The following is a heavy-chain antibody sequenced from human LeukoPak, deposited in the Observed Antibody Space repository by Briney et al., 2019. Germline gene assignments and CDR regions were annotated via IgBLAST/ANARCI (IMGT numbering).Heavy chain of an antibody. CDR2: INGGGYNT. CDR3: AKGGRGTAFDY. CDR1: GFTFNNYV. D-gene: IGHD3-16*01. J-gene: IGHJ4*02. V-gene: IGHV3-23*01. Sequence: PGGSLRLSCAASGFTFNNYVMSWVRQAPGKGLEWVSTINGGGYNTYYADSVKGRFTISRDNSKNTLYLQMNSLRAEDTAVYYCAKGGRGTAFDYWGQGTLVTVSS.